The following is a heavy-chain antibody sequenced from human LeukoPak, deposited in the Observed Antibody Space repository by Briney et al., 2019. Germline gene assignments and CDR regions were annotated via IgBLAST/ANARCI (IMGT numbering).Heavy chain of an antibody. D-gene: IGHD6-19*01. CDR1: GFTFSSYW. V-gene: IGHV3-74*01. Sequence: GGSLRLSCAASGFTFSSYWMNWVRQAPGKGLVWVSRIASDGSSTTYADSVKGRFSISRDNAKNTLYLQMNSLRVEDTAVYYCATAVAGTGIIDYWGQGTLVTVSS. CDR2: IASDGSST. CDR3: ATAVAGTGIIDY. J-gene: IGHJ4*02.